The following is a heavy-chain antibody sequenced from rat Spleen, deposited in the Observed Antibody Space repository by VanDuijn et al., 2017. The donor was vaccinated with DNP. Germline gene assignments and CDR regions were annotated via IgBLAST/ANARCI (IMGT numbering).Heavy chain of an antibody. CDR2: TINSGGTT. Sequence: EVQLVESGGALVQPERSLKLSCAASGFTFSKYAMAWVRQAPTQGLEWVASTINSGGTTYYRDSVKGRFTISRDNAENTVYLQMNSLRSEDTATYYWEKPITIAAIDFDYWGQGVMVTVSS. CDR1: GFTFSKYA. CDR3: EKPITIAAIDFDY. D-gene: IGHD1-2*01. V-gene: IGHV5S13*01. J-gene: IGHJ2*01.